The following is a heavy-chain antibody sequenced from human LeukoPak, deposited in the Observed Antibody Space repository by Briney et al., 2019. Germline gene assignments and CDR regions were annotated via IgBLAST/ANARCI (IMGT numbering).Heavy chain of an antibody. CDR2: IYSGGST. Sequence: PGGSLRLSCAASGFTASSNYMSWARQAPGKGLEWVSVIYSGGSTYYADSVKGRFTISRHNSKNTLYLQMNSLRAEDTAVYYCAGSSLGSPDAFDIWGQGTMVTVSS. V-gene: IGHV3-53*04. CDR1: GFTASSNY. J-gene: IGHJ3*02. CDR3: AGSSLGSPDAFDI. D-gene: IGHD6-13*01.